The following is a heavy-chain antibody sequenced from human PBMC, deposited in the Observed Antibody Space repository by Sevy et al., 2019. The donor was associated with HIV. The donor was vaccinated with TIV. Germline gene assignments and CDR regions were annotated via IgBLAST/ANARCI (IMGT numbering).Heavy chain of an antibody. D-gene: IGHD3-22*01. CDR2: ISAYNGNT. CDR1: GYTFTSYG. J-gene: IGHJ5*02. V-gene: IGHV1-18*01. CDR3: ARDRWIYYDSSGYDNWFDP. Sequence: ASVKVSCKASGYTFTSYGISWVRQSPGQGLEWMGWISAYNGNTNYAQKLQGRVTMTTDTSTSTAYMELRSLRSDDTAVYYCARDRWIYYDSSGYDNWFDPWGQGTLVTVSS.